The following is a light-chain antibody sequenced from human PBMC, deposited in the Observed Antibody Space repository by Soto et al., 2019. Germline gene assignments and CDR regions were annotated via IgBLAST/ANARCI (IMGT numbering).Light chain of an antibody. Sequence: ANQLTQSPSSLSASVGDRVAITVRASQAISSALAWYQQKPGKPPKLLIYDASTLQSGVPSRFSGTASGTDFTLTINSLQPEDFATYYCQQFNNWPVTFGPGTKVDIK. CDR2: DAS. CDR3: QQFNNWPVT. V-gene: IGKV1D-13*01. J-gene: IGKJ3*01. CDR1: QAISSA.